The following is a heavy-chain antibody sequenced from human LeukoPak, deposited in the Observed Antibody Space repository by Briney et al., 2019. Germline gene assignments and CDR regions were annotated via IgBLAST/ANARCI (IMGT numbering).Heavy chain of an antibody. CDR2: INHSGSA. Sequence: SETLSLTRAVYGGPFSGYYWGWIRQPPGKGLEWIGEINHSGSANYNPSLKSRVTISVDMSKNQFSLKLSSVTAADTAVYYCARARGDYYDSSGYYSAFDEWGQRTLVTVSS. D-gene: IGHD3-22*01. J-gene: IGHJ4*02. CDR1: GGPFSGYY. CDR3: ARARGDYYDSSGYYSAFDE. V-gene: IGHV4-34*01.